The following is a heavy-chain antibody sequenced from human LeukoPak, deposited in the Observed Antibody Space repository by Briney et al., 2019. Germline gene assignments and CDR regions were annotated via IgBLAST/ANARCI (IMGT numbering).Heavy chain of an antibody. CDR1: GITLSNYG. CDR2: ISDSGGST. Sequence: VGSLRLSCAVSGITLSNYGMSGVRQAPGKGLEWVAGISDSGGSTNYADSVKGRFTISSDNPKNTLYLQMNRLRAEDTAVYFCAKRGVVIRVILVGFHKEAYYFDSWGQGALVTVSS. V-gene: IGHV3-23*01. CDR3: AKRGVVIRVILVGFHKEAYYFDS. D-gene: IGHD3-22*01. J-gene: IGHJ4*02.